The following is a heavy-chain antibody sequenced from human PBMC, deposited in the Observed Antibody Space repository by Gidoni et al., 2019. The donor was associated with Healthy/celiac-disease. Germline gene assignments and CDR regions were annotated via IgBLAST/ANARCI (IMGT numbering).Heavy chain of an antibody. CDR2: IYYSGST. V-gene: IGHV4-30-4*01. Sequence: QVQLQESGPGLVKPSQTLSLTCTVSGGSISSGDYYWSWIRQPPGKGLEWIGYIYYSGSTYYNPSLKSRVTISVDTSKNQFSLKLSSVTAADTAVYYCARGTTYYYDSSGYQKVTEYFQHWGQGTLVTVSS. CDR3: ARGTTYYYDSSGYQKVTEYFQH. CDR1: GGSISSGDYY. J-gene: IGHJ1*01. D-gene: IGHD3-22*01.